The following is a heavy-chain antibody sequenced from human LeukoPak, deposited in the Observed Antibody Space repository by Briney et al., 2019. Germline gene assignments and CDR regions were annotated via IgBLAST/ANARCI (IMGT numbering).Heavy chain of an antibody. D-gene: IGHD3-10*01. CDR1: GYSFTSYW. CDR2: IDPSDSYT. CDR3: ARSTYGSGTYYSSYYYYHGMDV. V-gene: IGHV5-10-1*01. Sequence: GESLKISCKGSGYSFTSYWITWVRQMPGKGLEWMGRIDPSDSYTNYSPSFQGHVTISADKSISTAYLQWSSLKASDTAMYYCARSTYGSGTYYSSYYYYHGMDVWGQGTTVTVSS. J-gene: IGHJ6*02.